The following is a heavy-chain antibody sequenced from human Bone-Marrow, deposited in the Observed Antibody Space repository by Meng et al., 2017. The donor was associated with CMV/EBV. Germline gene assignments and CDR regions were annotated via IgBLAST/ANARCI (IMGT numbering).Heavy chain of an antibody. CDR1: GFTFSSYS. CDR2: ISSSSSTI. Sequence: LSLTCAASGFTFSSYSMNWVRQAPGKGLEWVSYISSSSSTIYYADSVKGRFTISRDNAKNSLYLQMNSLRAEDTAVYYYARDGYSSSWYSFNWFDPWGQGTLVTVSS. D-gene: IGHD6-13*01. J-gene: IGHJ5*02. V-gene: IGHV3-48*04. CDR3: ARDGYSSSWYSFNWFDP.